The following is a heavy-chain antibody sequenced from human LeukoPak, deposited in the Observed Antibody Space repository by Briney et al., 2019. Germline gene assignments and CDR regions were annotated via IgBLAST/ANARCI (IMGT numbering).Heavy chain of an antibody. V-gene: IGHV3-7*01. J-gene: IGHJ4*02. CDR1: GFTISSYA. Sequence: GGSLRLSCAASGFTISSYAMSWVRQAPGKGLEWVASIKQDGSEEYYVGSVKGRFTISRDNAKNSLFLQMDSLRVEDTAVYYCGTVDKNRASDYWGQGTLVTVSS. D-gene: IGHD2-2*03. CDR3: GTVDKNRASDY. CDR2: IKQDGSEE.